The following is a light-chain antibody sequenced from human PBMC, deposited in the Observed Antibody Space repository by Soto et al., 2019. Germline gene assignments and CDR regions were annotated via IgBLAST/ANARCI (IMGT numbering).Light chain of an antibody. J-gene: IGKJ1*01. CDR3: RQRSNWPQT. CDR2: DAS. Sequence: ETVLTQSPVTLSLSPGERATLSCRASQSVSTSLAWYQQKPGQPPRLLIYDASDRPPGVPARFSGSGSGTDFTLTISGLESEDFAVYYCRQRSNWPQTFGQGTRVEIK. CDR1: QSVSTS. V-gene: IGKV3-11*01.